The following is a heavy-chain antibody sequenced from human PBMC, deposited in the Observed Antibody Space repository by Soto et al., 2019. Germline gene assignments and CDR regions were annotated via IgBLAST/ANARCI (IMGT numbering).Heavy chain of an antibody. Sequence: SETLSLTCTVLGGSISSSSYYWGWIRQPPGKGMEWIGSIYYSGSTYYNPSLKSRVTISVDTSKNQFSLKLSSVTAADTDMYYYARASNYYDSSVPDYWSQGTVVTVSS. CDR3: ARASNYYDSSVPDY. V-gene: IGHV4-39*07. CDR2: IYYSGST. D-gene: IGHD3-22*01. J-gene: IGHJ4*02. CDR1: GGSISSSSYY.